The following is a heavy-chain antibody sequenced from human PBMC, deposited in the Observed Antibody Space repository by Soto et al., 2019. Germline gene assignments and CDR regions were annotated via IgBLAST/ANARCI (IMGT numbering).Heavy chain of an antibody. CDR3: ARDLSIAARLNYYYYGMDV. CDR2: INPQTGGT. V-gene: IGHV1-2*02. Sequence: ASVKVSCKASGYTFTGYYIHWVREAPGQGLEWMGWINPQTGGTSYAQKFQGRVTLSRDTSINTAYLELSRLTFDDTAVYYCARDLSIAARLNYYYYGMDVWGQGTTVTVSS. CDR1: GYTFTGYY. D-gene: IGHD6-6*01. J-gene: IGHJ6*02.